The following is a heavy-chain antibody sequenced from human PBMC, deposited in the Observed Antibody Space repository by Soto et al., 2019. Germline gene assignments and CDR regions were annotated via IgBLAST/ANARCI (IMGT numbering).Heavy chain of an antibody. Sequence: GGLLRLSFSVSGFAFSSYSVNRLRHAPGKGLTWVSSIISTSTYTYYADSVKGRFTISRDNAKKSLYLQMNSLRAEETAVYYCARADRIAATFDYWGQGTPVIGTS. CDR3: ARADRIAATFDY. CDR2: IISTSTYT. D-gene: IGHD2-21*01. J-gene: IGHJ4*02. CDR1: GFAFSSYS. V-gene: IGHV3-21*01.